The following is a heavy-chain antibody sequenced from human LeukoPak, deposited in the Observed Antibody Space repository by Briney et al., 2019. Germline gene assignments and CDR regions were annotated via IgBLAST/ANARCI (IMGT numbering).Heavy chain of an antibody. Sequence: SVKVSCKASGGTFSSYAISWVRQAPGQGLEWMGGIIPIFGTANYAQKFQGRVTITTDESTSTAYMELSSLRSEDTAVYYCARDDYAGANWFDPWGQGTLVTVSS. CDR3: ARDDYAGANWFDP. D-gene: IGHD4-17*01. J-gene: IGHJ5*02. CDR2: IIPIFGTA. V-gene: IGHV1-69*05. CDR1: GGTFSSYA.